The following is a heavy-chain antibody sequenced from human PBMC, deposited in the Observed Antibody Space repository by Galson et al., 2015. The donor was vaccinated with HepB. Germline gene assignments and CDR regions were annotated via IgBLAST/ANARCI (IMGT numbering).Heavy chain of an antibody. V-gene: IGHV2-26*01. CDR2: IFSKDEK. CDR1: GFSLSNARMG. CDR3: ARIGLVERWLQLYAFDI. J-gene: IGHJ3*02. Sequence: PALVKPTQTLTLTCTVSGFSLSNARMGVSWIRQPPGKALEWLAHIFSKDEKSYSTSLKSRLTISKDTSKSQVVLTMTNMDPVDTATYYCARIGLVERWLQLYAFDIWGQGTMVTVSS. D-gene: IGHD5-24*01.